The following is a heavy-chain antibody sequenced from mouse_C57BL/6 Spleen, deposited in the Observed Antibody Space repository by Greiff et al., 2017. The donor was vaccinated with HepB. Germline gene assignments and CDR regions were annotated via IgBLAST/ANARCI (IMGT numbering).Heavy chain of an antibody. D-gene: IGHD2-5*01. V-gene: IGHV5-4*01. CDR3: ARDLEYRSNYEGFAY. CDR2: ISDGGSYT. Sequence: DVMLVESGGGLVKPGGSLKLSCAASGFTFSSYAMSWVRQTPEKRLEWVATISDGGSYTYYPDNVKGRFTISRDNAKNNLYLQMSHLKSEDTAMYYCARDLEYRSNYEGFAYWGQGTLVTVSA. J-gene: IGHJ3*01. CDR1: GFTFSSYA.